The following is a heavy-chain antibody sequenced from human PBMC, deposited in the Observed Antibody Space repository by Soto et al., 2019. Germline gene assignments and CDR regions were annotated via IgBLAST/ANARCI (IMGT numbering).Heavy chain of an antibody. J-gene: IGHJ5*02. CDR2: MNPNSGNT. CDR1: GYTFTSYD. CDR3: AGERAAAGAGWFPP. Sequence: QVQLVQSGAEVKKPGASVKVSCKASGYTFTSYDINWVRQATGQGLEWMGWMNPNSGNTDYAQKFQGRVTMTRNTTISTAYIELSRLRSEATAVYYCAGERAAAGAGWFPPWGPGPLVHVSS. D-gene: IGHD6-13*01. V-gene: IGHV1-8*02.